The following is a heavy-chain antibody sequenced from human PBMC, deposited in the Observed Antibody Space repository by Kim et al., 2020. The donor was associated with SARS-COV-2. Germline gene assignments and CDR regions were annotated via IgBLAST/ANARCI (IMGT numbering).Heavy chain of an antibody. J-gene: IGHJ4*02. CDR2: IYYSGST. CDR3: ARSPGYYFDY. CDR1: GGSISSYY. V-gene: IGHV4-59*01. Sequence: SETLSLTCTVSGGSISSYYWSWIRQPPGKGLEWIGYIYYSGSTNYNPSLKSRVTISVDTSKNHFSLKMSSVTAADTAVYYCARSPGYYFDYWGQGTLVTVSS.